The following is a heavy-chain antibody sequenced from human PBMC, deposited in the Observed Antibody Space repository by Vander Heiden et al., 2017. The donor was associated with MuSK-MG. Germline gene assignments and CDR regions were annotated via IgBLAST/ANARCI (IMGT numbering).Heavy chain of an antibody. CDR3: AKEDSSGWYFYDY. V-gene: IGHV3-9*01. Sequence: EVQLVESGGGLVQPGRSLRLSCAASGLTFDDYAMHWVRQAPGKGLEWVSGISWNSGSIGYADSVKGRFTISRDNAKNSLYLQMNSLRAEDTAFYYCAKEDSSGWYFYDYWGQGTLVTVSS. CDR2: ISWNSGSI. CDR1: GLTFDDYA. D-gene: IGHD6-19*01. J-gene: IGHJ4*02.